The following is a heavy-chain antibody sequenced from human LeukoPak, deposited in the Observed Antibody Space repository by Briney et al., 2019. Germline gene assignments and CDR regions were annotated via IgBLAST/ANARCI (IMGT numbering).Heavy chain of an antibody. J-gene: IGHJ4*02. Sequence: SETLSLTCTVSGGSISSSSYYWGWIRQPPGKGLEWIGSIYYSGSTYYNPSLKSRVTISVDTSKNQFSLKLSSVTAADTAVYYCARQVRQYDYVWGSYRLEIFDYWGQGTLVTVSS. CDR2: IYYSGST. CDR3: ARQVRQYDYVWGSYRLEIFDY. CDR1: GGSISSSSYY. D-gene: IGHD3-16*02. V-gene: IGHV4-39*01.